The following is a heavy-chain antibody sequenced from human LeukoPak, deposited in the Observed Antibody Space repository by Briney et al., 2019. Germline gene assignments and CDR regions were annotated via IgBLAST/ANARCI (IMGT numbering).Heavy chain of an antibody. CDR1: GFTFSSCV. CDR2: ISGSGDST. V-gene: IGHV3-23*01. CDR3: APDPNNWLRHY. D-gene: IGHD1-20*01. Sequence: GGSLRLSCAASGFTFSSCVMNWVRQAPGKGLEWVSTISGSGDSTYYAESVKGRFTISRDNSKNTLFPQMNSPRGEDTAIYYCAPDPNNWLRHYWGQGTLVTVSS. J-gene: IGHJ4*02.